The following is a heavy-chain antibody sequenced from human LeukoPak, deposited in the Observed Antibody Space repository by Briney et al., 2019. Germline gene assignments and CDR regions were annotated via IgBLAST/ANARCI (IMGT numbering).Heavy chain of an antibody. V-gene: IGHV3-74*01. CDR2: INSDGTTT. Sequence: GGSLRLSCAASGFTFSSYWMHWVRQAPGKGLVWVSRINSDGTTTTYADSVKGRFTISRDNAKNTLYLQMNSLRAEDTAVYYCAKGFRYYYDSSGYYFDYWGQGTLVTVSS. J-gene: IGHJ4*02. D-gene: IGHD3-22*01. CDR3: AKGFRYYYDSSGYYFDY. CDR1: GFTFSSYW.